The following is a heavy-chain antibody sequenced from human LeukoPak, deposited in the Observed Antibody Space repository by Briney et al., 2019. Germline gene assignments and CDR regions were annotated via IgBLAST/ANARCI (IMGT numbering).Heavy chain of an antibody. D-gene: IGHD4-17*01. J-gene: IGHJ2*01. CDR3: ARATPYDWHFGL. CDR1: GVIFSSYS. V-gene: IGHV3-33*02. Sequence: GGCLRLSWVAAGVIFSSYSMRWVRQAAGKGRGWVGAIWLDGSKTYYEDSVKGRFTIYRDTSANTLFLQMTRLAAEDTAVYYCARATPYDWHFGLWGRGTLVIVSS. CDR2: IWLDGSKT.